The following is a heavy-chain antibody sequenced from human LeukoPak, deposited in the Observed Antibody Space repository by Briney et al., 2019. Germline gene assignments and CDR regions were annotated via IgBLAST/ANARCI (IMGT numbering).Heavy chain of an antibody. J-gene: IGHJ4*02. CDR2: IKYDGGVK. Sequence: GGSLRLSCAASGFTFSDYWMTWVRQAPGKGLEWVASIKYDGGVKNYVDSVKGRFTISRDNAKNSLDLQMNSLRAEDTAVYYCARDVPYGATTLDYWGQGTLVTVSS. D-gene: IGHD4/OR15-4a*01. V-gene: IGHV3-7*01. CDR3: ARDVPYGATTLDY. CDR1: GFTFSDYW.